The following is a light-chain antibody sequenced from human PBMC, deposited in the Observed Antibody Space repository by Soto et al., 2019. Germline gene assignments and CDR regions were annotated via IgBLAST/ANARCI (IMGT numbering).Light chain of an antibody. CDR2: DNN. J-gene: IGLJ1*01. CDR3: GTWDSSLSAYV. CDR1: SSNIGNNY. Sequence: QSVLTQPPSVSAAPGQKVTISCSGSSSNIGNNYVSWYQQVPGTAPKLLIYDNNKRPSGIPDRFSGSKSGTSATLGITGLQTGDEADYYCGTWDSSLSAYVFGPGTKVTVL. V-gene: IGLV1-51*01.